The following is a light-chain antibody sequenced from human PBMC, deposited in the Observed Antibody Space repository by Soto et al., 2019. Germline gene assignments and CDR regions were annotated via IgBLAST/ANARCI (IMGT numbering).Light chain of an antibody. CDR2: AAS. Sequence: VHLSPSTSSLSAAVGDRVTITCRASQIISTYLNWYQQRAGLAPRLLIYAASSLQSGVPPRFSGSGSGTDFTLTISSLQPEDFATYYCQQYNSYPWTFGQGTKVDIK. CDR3: QQYNSYPWT. J-gene: IGKJ1*01. CDR1: QIISTY. V-gene: IGKV1-39*01.